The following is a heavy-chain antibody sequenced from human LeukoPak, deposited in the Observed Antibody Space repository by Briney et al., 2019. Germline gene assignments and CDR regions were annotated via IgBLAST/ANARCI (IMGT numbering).Heavy chain of an antibody. J-gene: IGHJ4*02. CDR2: MYTSGST. CDR3: ARDNGYSYGYPFDY. CDR1: GGSISSGSYY. Sequence: PSETLSLTCTVSGGSISSGSYYWSWIRQPAGKGLEWIGRMYTSGSTNYNPSLKSRVTISVDTSKNQFSLKLSSVTAADTAVYYCARDNGYSYGYPFDYWGQGTLVTVSS. V-gene: IGHV4-61*02. D-gene: IGHD5-18*01.